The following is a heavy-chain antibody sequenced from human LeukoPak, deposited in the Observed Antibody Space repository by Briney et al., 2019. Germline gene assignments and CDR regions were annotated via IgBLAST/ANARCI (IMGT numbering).Heavy chain of an antibody. CDR1: GFTFSSYE. V-gene: IGHV3-48*03. Sequence: GGSLRLSCAASGFTFSSYEMNWVRQAPGKGLEWVSYISSSGSTIYYADSVKGRFTISRDNAKNSLYLQMNSLRAEDTAVYYCASAPGSGGQTGDFGYWGQGTLVTVSS. CDR3: ASAPGSGGQTGDFGY. CDR2: ISSSGSTI. D-gene: IGHD2-15*01. J-gene: IGHJ4*02.